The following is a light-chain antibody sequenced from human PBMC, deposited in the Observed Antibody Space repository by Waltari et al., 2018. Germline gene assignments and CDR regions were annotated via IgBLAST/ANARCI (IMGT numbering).Light chain of an antibody. CDR1: QSISSY. CDR3: QQSYSHTRT. V-gene: IGKV1-39*01. J-gene: IGKJ1*01. Sequence: DIHMTQSPSSLSTSVGDRVTITCRASQSISSYLNWYQQKPGKAPKLLIYAASSLQSGVPSRFSGSGSGRDSTLIISSLQPEDFATYDCQQSYSHTRTFGQGTKVEIK. CDR2: AAS.